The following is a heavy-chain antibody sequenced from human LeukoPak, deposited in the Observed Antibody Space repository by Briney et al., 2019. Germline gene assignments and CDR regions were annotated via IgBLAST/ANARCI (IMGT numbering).Heavy chain of an antibody. Sequence: GGSLRLSCAASGFTVSSNYMSWVRQAPGKGLEWVSVIYSGGSTYYADSVKGRFTISRDNSKNTLYLQMNSLRAEDTAVYYCASSSGDYAYYYGMDVWGQGTTVTVSS. J-gene: IGHJ6*02. V-gene: IGHV3-66*01. CDR3: ASSSGDYAYYYGMDV. CDR2: IYSGGST. D-gene: IGHD4-17*01. CDR1: GFTVSSNY.